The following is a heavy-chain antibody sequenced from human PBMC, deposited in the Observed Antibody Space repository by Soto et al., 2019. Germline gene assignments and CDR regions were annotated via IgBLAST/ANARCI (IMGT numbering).Heavy chain of an antibody. CDR1: GYSFTSYW. V-gene: IGHV5-51*01. Sequence: PGESLKISCKGSGYSFTSYWIGWVRQMPGKGLEWIGIIYPGDSDTKYSPSFQGQVTNSANKSINSAFLQWSSLKASDTAMYYCVRQGVWLQKRLYDAFDIWGQGTMVTVSS. J-gene: IGHJ3*02. CDR2: IYPGDSDT. CDR3: VRQGVWLQKRLYDAFDI. D-gene: IGHD2-8*01.